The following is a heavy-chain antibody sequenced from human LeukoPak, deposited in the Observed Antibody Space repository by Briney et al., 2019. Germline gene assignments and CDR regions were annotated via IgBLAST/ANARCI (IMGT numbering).Heavy chain of an antibody. V-gene: IGHV3-74*01. Sequence: GGSLRLSCTASGFTFSNYWMHWVRQAPGKGLVWVSRINSDGSSTNYADSVKGRFTISRDNSKNTLYLQMNSLRAGDTAVYYCAKSGYNRFDYWGQGTLVTVSS. D-gene: IGHD5-24*01. J-gene: IGHJ4*02. CDR1: GFTFSNYW. CDR2: INSDGSST. CDR3: AKSGYNRFDY.